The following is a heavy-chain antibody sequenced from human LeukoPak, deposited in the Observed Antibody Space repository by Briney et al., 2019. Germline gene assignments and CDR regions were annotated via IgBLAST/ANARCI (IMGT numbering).Heavy chain of an antibody. CDR1: GFTFSSYW. D-gene: IGHD5-18*01. CDR3: ARGGFRGYSYGYSDY. CDR2: INSDGSST. Sequence: GGSLRLSCAASGFTFSSYWMHWVRQAPGKGLVWVSRINSDGSSTTYADSVKGRFTISRDNAKNSLYLQMNSLRAEDTAVYYCARGGFRGYSYGYSDYWGQGTLVTVSS. J-gene: IGHJ4*02. V-gene: IGHV3-74*01.